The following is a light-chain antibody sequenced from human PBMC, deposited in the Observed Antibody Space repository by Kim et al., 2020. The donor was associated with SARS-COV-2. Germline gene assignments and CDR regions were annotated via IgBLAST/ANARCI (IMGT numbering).Light chain of an antibody. V-gene: IGLV3-1*01. CDR3: QAWDNNAAI. CDR1: NLGGRY. CDR2: QDI. J-gene: IGLJ2*01. Sequence: SVSPGQTATIPCSGDNLGGRYVSWYQPRPGQTPVLVMYQDIERPSGIPDRFSGSNSGNTATLTIGGTQAMDEADYYCQAWDNNAAIFGGGTQLTVL.